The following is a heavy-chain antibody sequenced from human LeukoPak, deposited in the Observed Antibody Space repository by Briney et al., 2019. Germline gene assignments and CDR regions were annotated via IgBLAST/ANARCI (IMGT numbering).Heavy chain of an antibody. CDR2: IKQDGSEK. Sequence: PGGSLRLSCAASGFTFSSYWMSWVRQAPGKGLEWVANIKQDGSEKYYVDSVKGRFTISRDNAKNSLYLQMNSLRAEDTAVYYCARGYYYYYYYMDVWGKGTTVTVSS. J-gene: IGHJ6*03. V-gene: IGHV3-7*01. CDR1: GFTFSSYW. CDR3: ARGYYYYYYYMDV.